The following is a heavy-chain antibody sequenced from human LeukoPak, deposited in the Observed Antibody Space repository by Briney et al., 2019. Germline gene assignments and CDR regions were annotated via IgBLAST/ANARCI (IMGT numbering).Heavy chain of an antibody. CDR3: ASSPKEVSYFDY. V-gene: IGHV3-64D*09. Sequence: GSLTLSCSASGFTFSSYAMHWVRQAPGKGLEYVSAISSNGGSTYYADSVKGRFTISRDNSKNTLYLQMSSLRAEETAVYYCASSPKEVSYFDYWGQGTLVTVSS. J-gene: IGHJ4*02. D-gene: IGHD3-22*01. CDR2: ISSNGGST. CDR1: GFTFSSYA.